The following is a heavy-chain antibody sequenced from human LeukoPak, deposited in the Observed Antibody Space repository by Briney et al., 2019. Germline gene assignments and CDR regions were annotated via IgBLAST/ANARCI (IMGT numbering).Heavy chain of an antibody. CDR1: AGSLSGYY. CDR3: ARGGPLMVRVVADDY. V-gene: IGHV4-34*01. J-gene: IGHJ4*02. CDR2: INHSGST. Sequence: PSETLSLTCAVYAGSLSGYYWSWICQPPGKGLEWIVQINHSGSTNYNPSLKSRGSISVDTSKNQFSLTLSSVTAADTAVYYCARGGPLMVRVVADDYWGQGTLVTVSS. D-gene: IGHD3-10*01.